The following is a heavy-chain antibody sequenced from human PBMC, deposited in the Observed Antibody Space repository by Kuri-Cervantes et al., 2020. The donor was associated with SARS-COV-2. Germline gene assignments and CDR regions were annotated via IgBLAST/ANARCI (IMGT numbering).Heavy chain of an antibody. CDR2: IYWNGDK. CDR1: GFSLSTSGVG. D-gene: IGHD3-22*01. J-gene: IGHJ3*02. V-gene: IGHV2-5*01. Sequence: SGPTLVKPTQTLTLTCTFSGFSLSTSGVGVGWIRQPPGKALEWLALIYWNGDKRYSPSLKSRLTITKDTSKNQVVLTMTNMDPVDTATYYCAHRFVGYYYDSNGYGTVPHDAFDIWGQGTMVTVSS. CDR3: AHRFVGYYYDSNGYGTVPHDAFDI.